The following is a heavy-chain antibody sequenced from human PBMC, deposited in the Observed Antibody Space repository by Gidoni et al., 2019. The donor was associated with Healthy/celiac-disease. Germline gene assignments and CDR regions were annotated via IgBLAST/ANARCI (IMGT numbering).Heavy chain of an antibody. CDR2: IRWNSGSI. CDR1: GSTFYDYA. J-gene: IGHJ6*03. D-gene: IGHD4-4*01. CDR3: AKEVGMTTVSYYYYYMDV. Sequence: EVQLVESGGGLVQPGRSLRLSFAASGSTFYDYALHWVRQAPGKGLEWVSGIRWNSGSIGYADSVKGRFNISRDNAKNSLYLQMNSLRAEDTALYYCAKEVGMTTVSYYYYYMDVWGKGTTVTVSS. V-gene: IGHV3-9*01.